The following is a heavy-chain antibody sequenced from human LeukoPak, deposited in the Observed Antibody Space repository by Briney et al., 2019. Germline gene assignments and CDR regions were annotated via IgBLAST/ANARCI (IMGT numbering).Heavy chain of an antibody. CDR2: ISGRDCTT. D-gene: IGHD1-26*01. Sequence: PGGSLRLSCAASGFTFSSYAMSWVRQAPGKGLEWVSGISGRDCTTYYADSVKGRFTISRENSKNTLYLQMNSLRAEDTAVYYCATSGGSYWSRGQGTLVTVSS. CDR1: GFTFSSYA. CDR3: ATSGGSYWS. V-gene: IGHV3-23*01. J-gene: IGHJ4*02.